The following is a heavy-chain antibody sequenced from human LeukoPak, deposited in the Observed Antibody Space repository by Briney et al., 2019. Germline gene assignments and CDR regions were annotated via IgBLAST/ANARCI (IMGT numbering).Heavy chain of an antibody. CDR1: GGTISSSSYY. Sequence: SETLSLTCTVSGGTISSSSYYWGLIRQPPGKGLEWIGSSYYSGSTYYNPSLKSRVTISVDTSKNQFSLKLSSVTAAVTAVYYCARSSANYYDSSGYYYVPPYYFDYWGQGTLVTVSS. D-gene: IGHD3-22*01. J-gene: IGHJ4*02. V-gene: IGHV4-39*01. CDR2: SYYSGST. CDR3: ARSSANYYDSSGYYYVPPYYFDY.